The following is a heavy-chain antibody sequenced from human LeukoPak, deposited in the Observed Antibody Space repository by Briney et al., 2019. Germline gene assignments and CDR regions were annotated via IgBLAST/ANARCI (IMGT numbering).Heavy chain of an antibody. Sequence: ASVKVSCKASGYTFTSYGISWVRQAPGQGLEWMGWISAYNGNTNYAQKLQGRVTMTTDTSTSTAYMELRSLRSDDTAVYYCARDGPYSSSQGWFDPWGQGTLVTVSS. CDR3: ARDGPYSSSQGWFDP. V-gene: IGHV1-18*01. D-gene: IGHD6-6*01. J-gene: IGHJ5*02. CDR2: ISAYNGNT. CDR1: GYTFTSYG.